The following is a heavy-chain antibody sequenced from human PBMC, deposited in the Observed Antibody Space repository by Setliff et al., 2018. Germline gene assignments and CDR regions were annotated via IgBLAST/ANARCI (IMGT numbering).Heavy chain of an antibody. CDR2: INTNTGNP. CDR3: ARATRFGTIKYRGDYYMDV. Sequence: ASVKVSCKASGYTFTTYAISWMRQAPGQGLEYMGWINTNTGNPSYAQGFTGRSVFSLDTSVSTAYLQISSLKAEDTAIYYCARATRFGTIKYRGDYYMDVWGKGTTVTVS. V-gene: IGHV7-4-1*02. J-gene: IGHJ6*03. D-gene: IGHD3-10*01. CDR1: GYTFTTYA.